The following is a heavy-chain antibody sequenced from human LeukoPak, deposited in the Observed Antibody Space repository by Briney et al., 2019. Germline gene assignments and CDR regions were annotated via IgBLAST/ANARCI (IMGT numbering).Heavy chain of an antibody. CDR3: ATWGSVFDI. J-gene: IGHJ3*02. V-gene: IGHV3-74*01. CDR2: IYSDGSGT. D-gene: IGHD7-27*01. Sequence: GGSLRLACAASGFTFSKYWVRWVRQAPGKGLVWVSRIYSDGSGTSYADSVKGRFTISRDNAKNTLFLQMKSLRAEDTAVYYCATWGSVFDIWGQGTMVIVSS. CDR1: GFTFSKYW.